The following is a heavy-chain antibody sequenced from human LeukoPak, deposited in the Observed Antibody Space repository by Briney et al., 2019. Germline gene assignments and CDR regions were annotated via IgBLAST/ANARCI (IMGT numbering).Heavy chain of an antibody. V-gene: IGHV1-46*01. CDR3: ARRGTYCSGGSCYYYYYYMDV. CDR1: GYTFTSYY. Sequence: ASVKVSCKASGYTFTSYYMHWVRQAPGQGLEWMGIINPSGGSTSYAQKFQGRVTMTRDMSTSTVYMELSSLRSEDMAVYYCARRGTYCSGGSCYYYYYYMDVWGKGTTVTVSS. CDR2: INPSGGST. D-gene: IGHD2-15*01. J-gene: IGHJ6*03.